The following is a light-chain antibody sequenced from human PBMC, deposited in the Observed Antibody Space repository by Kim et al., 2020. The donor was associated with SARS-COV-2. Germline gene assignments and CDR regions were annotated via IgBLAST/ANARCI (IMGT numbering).Light chain of an antibody. J-gene: IGKJ3*01. CDR2: DAS. Sequence: GDRVTITCRASQSITTWLAWFQQKPGKAPNVLIYDASTLKSGAPSSFSGSGSGTEFTLTISSLQPDDVGTYYCQQYNSYPFTIGPGTKVDIK. CDR1: QSITTW. V-gene: IGKV1-5*01. CDR3: QQYNSYPFT.